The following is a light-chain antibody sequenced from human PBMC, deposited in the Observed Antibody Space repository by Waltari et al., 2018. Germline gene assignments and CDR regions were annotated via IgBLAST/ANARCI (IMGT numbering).Light chain of an antibody. J-gene: IGLJ3*02. CDR2: LNSDGSD. CDR1: SWQRCYA. V-gene: IGLV4-69*01. Sequence: QLVPTQSPSPSASLVSSVKLTCTLSSWQRCYALAWHQQQPEKAPRYLMKLNSDGSDSKGDRSPARFSGSSPGAARYLTIPSLQSEDEADYSCQTWGTGYSLFGVGTKLTVL. CDR3: QTWGTGYSL.